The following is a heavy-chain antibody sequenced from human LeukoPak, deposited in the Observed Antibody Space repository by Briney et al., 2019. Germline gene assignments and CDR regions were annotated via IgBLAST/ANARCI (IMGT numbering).Heavy chain of an antibody. V-gene: IGHV4-59*12. CDR3: ARGYTPVDY. CDR1: GGSISSYY. D-gene: IGHD2-2*02. CDR2: IYHSGST. J-gene: IGHJ4*02. Sequence: SETLSLTCTVSGGSISSYYWSWIRQPPGKGLEWIGYIYHSGSTYYNPSLKSRVTISVDRSKNQFSLKLSSVTAADTAVYYCARGYTPVDYWGQGTLVTVSS.